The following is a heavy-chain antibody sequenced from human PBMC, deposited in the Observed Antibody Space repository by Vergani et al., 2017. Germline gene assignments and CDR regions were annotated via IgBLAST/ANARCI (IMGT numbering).Heavy chain of an antibody. Sequence: QVQLVQSGAEVKKPGASVKVSCKASGYTFTSYDINWVRQATGQGLEWMGWMNPNSGNTGYAQKFQGRVHMTRNNSISTAYLELSSLRSEDTAVFYCGMLYDLFSGVDVWGKGTTVTVSS. CDR1: GYTFTSYD. CDR2: MNPNSGNT. D-gene: IGHD3-3*01. CDR3: GMLYDLFSGVDV. V-gene: IGHV1-8*01. J-gene: IGHJ6*04.